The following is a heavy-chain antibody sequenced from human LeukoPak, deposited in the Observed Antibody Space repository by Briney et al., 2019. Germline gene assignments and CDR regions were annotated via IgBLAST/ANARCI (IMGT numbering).Heavy chain of an antibody. J-gene: IGHJ3*02. V-gene: IGHV3-30*18. D-gene: IGHD3-16*01. CDR2: ISYDGSNQ. CDR1: GFTFSSYG. Sequence: PRRSLTLSCAASGFTFSSYGMHWVRQAPGKGLEWVAVISYDGSNQYYADSVKGRFTISRDNSKNTLYLQMNSLRAEDTAVYYCAKDKGGGYGNDGFDIWGRGTMVTVSS. CDR3: AKDKGGGYGNDGFDI.